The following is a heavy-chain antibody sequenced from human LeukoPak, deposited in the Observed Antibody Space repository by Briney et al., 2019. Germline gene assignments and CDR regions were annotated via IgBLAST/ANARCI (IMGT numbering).Heavy chain of an antibody. CDR2: IDWDEDT. D-gene: IGHD6-19*01. CDR3: ARSSNDGGWYDVDY. CDR1: GFSLSTIGMR. V-gene: IGHV2-70*04. J-gene: IGHJ4*02. Sequence: SGPALVKPTQTLTLTCTISGFSLSTIGMRMSWIRQPPGKALEWLASIDWDEDTLYRTSLKNRLTIFNGTSKNQVVLTKTNMDPVDTATYFCARSSNDGGWYDVDYWGQGTLVTVSS.